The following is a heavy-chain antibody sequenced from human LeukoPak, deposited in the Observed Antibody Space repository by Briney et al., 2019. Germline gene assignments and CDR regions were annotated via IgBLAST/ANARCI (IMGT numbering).Heavy chain of an antibody. CDR1: GFTFDDYA. CDR2: ISWNSGSI. Sequence: GGSLRLSCAASGFTFDDYAMHWVRQAPGKGLEWVSGISWNSGSIGYADSVKGRFTISRDNAKNSLYLQMNGLRAEDTALYYCAESSSSLEGGAFDIWGQGTMVTVSS. D-gene: IGHD6-13*01. V-gene: IGHV3-9*01. CDR3: AESSSSLEGGAFDI. J-gene: IGHJ3*02.